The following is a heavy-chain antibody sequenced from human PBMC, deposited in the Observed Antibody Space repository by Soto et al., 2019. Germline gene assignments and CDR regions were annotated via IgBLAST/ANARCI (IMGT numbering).Heavy chain of an antibody. CDR3: ARDRSAFSGYARDWYFDY. J-gene: IGHJ4*02. V-gene: IGHV6-1*01. CDR1: GDSVSSNSAA. D-gene: IGHD5-12*01. Sequence: SQTLSLTCAISGDSVSSNSAAWNWIRQSPSRGLERLGRTYYRSKWYNDYAVSVKSRITINPDTSKNQFSLQLNSVTPEDTAVYYCARDRSAFSGYARDWYFDYWGQGTLVTVSS. CDR2: TYYRSKWYN.